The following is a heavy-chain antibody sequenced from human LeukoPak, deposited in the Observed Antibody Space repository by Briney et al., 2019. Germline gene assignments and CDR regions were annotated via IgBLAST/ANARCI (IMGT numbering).Heavy chain of an antibody. Sequence: GGSLRLSCAASGFTFSSYWMHWVRQAPGKGLVLVSRINSDGSSTSYADSVKGRFTISRDNAKNTLYLQMNSLRAEDTAVYYCARSGVVVAATKLYYYYYYMDVWGKGTTVTVSS. CDR2: INSDGSST. D-gene: IGHD2-15*01. CDR1: GFTFSSYW. V-gene: IGHV3-74*01. CDR3: ARSGVVVAATKLYYYYYYMDV. J-gene: IGHJ6*03.